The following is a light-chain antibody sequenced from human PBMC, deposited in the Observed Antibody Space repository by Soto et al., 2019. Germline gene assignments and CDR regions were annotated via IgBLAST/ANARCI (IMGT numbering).Light chain of an antibody. CDR2: GGS. CDR1: QSVSSSY. CDR3: QQYGSSPWT. V-gene: IGKV3-20*01. J-gene: IGKJ1*01. Sequence: EIVLTQSPGTLSLSPGESAALSCRASQSVSSSYLAWYQQKPGQAPRILIYGGSSRATGIPDRFSGSGSGTDFTLTISRLEPEDFAVYYCQQYGSSPWTFGQGTKVDIK.